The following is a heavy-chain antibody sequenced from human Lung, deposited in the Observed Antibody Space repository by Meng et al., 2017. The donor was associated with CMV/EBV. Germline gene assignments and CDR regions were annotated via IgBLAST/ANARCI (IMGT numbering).Heavy chain of an antibody. Sequence: SETLSLTCAVYGESLSGYYWTWIRQPPGKGLEWIGEISHSGTTNYNPSLKSRVFISVDTSKNQLSLNLTPVTAADTAVYYCARARLSSRSMDFWGQGTPVTVYS. V-gene: IGHV4-34*01. D-gene: IGHD2/OR15-2a*01. CDR3: ARARLSSRSMDF. CDR1: GESLSGYY. CDR2: ISHSGTT. J-gene: IGHJ6*02.